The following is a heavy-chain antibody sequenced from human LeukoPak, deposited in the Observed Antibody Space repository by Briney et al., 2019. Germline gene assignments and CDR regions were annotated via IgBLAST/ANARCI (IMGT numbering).Heavy chain of an antibody. D-gene: IGHD3-3*01. J-gene: IGHJ6*03. CDR2: INPNSGGT. V-gene: IGHV1-2*02. CDR1: GYTFTGYY. Sequence: EASVKVSCKASGYTFTGYYMHWVRQPPGQGLEWMGWINPNSGGTKYAQKFQGRVTMTRDTSISTACMELSRLRSDDTAVYYCARTPNTNYDFWRGRKYYYSMDVWGKGTTVTVSS. CDR3: ARTPNTNYDFWRGRKYYYSMDV.